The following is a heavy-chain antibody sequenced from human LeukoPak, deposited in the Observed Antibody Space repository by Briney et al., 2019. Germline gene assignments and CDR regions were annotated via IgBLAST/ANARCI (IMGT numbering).Heavy chain of an antibody. Sequence: GGSLRLSCAASGFTFSSYSMNWVRQAPGEGLEWVSYISSSSSTIYYADSVKGRFTISRDNAKNSLYLQMNSLRAEDTAVYYCARGDSSGYFYTRNFDYWGQGTLVTVSS. J-gene: IGHJ4*02. CDR2: ISSSSSTI. CDR1: GFTFSSYS. D-gene: IGHD3-22*01. V-gene: IGHV3-48*01. CDR3: ARGDSSGYFYTRNFDY.